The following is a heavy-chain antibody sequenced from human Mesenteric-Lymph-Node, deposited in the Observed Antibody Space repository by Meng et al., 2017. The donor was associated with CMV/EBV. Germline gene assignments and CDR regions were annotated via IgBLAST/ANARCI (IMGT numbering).Heavy chain of an antibody. D-gene: IGHD4-17*01. CDR3: ARSTVPYATYYGMDV. CDR1: GLTLNSYA. J-gene: IGHJ6*02. CDR2: ISGTGNSI. Sequence: GESLKISCGASGLTLNSYAMTWVRQAPGKGLEWVSTISGTGNSIDYADSVKGRFTISRDNSKNTLYLQMNTLRAEDTAVYYCARSTVPYATYYGMDVWGQGTTVTVSS. V-gene: IGHV3-23*01.